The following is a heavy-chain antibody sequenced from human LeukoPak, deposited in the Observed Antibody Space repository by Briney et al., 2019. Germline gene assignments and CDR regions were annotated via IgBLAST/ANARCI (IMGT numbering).Heavy chain of an antibody. CDR3: ARLGDSSGYYAY. V-gene: IGHV1-46*01. CDR2: TDPIGGST. J-gene: IGHJ4*02. CDR1: GYTFTNYY. Sequence: ASVKVSCKASGYTFTNYYIHWVRQAPGQGLEWMGITDPIGGSTSYAQKFQGRVTMTRDTSTSTVYMELSSLRSEDTAVYYCARLGDSSGYYAYWGQGTLVTVSS. D-gene: IGHD3-22*01.